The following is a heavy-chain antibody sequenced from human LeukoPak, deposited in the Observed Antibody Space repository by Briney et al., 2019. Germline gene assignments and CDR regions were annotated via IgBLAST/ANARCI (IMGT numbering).Heavy chain of an antibody. D-gene: IGHD3-3*01. CDR3: VRRGEYYYYGLDV. V-gene: IGHV5-51*01. J-gene: IGHJ6*02. CDR2: IYPGDSDT. Sequence: GIIYPGDSDTRYNPSFQGQVTISADKSISTAYLQWSSLKASDTAMYYCVRRGEYYYYGLDVWGQGTTVTVSS.